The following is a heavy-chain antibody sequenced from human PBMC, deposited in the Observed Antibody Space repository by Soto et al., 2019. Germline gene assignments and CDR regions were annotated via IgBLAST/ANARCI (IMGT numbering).Heavy chain of an antibody. CDR1: GGSFSGYY. J-gene: IGHJ5*02. Sequence: QVQLQQWGAGLLKPSETLSLTCAVYGGSFSGYYWSCIRQPPGKGLEWIGEINHSGSTNYNPSLNRRVTMSVDTSKNQFSLKLSSVTAADTAVYYCARGPGGGWFDPWGQGTLVTVS. CDR2: INHSGST. V-gene: IGHV4-34*01. D-gene: IGHD3-16*01. CDR3: ARGPGGGWFDP.